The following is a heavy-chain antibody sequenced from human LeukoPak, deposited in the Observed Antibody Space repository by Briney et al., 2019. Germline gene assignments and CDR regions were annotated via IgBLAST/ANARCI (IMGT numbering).Heavy chain of an antibody. Sequence: GASVKVSCKASGYTFTGYYMHWVRQAPGQGLEWMGWINPNSGGTNYAQKFQGRVTMTRDTSISTAYMELGRLRSDDKAVYYCARDQRYYDSSGHLDYWGQGTLVTVSS. CDR1: GYTFTGYY. V-gene: IGHV1-2*02. CDR2: INPNSGGT. J-gene: IGHJ4*02. CDR3: ARDQRYYDSSGHLDY. D-gene: IGHD3-22*01.